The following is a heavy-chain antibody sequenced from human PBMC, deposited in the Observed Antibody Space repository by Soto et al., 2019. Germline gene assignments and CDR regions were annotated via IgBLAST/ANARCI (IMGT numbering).Heavy chain of an antibody. D-gene: IGHD2-21*02. CDR3: ARVHLVAGSAFDCAMDV. J-gene: IGHJ6*02. CDR2: ISVSGKDT. V-gene: IGHV3-21*01. CDR1: GFYLTSSR. Sequence: GGSLRLSCVASGFYLTSSRMNWVRQSPGKGLEWVASISVSGKDTFYRHSVKGRFAISRDSAGTSLFLRMDSVKVEDTAVYHCARVHLVAGSAFDCAMDVWCPGNAVTVSS.